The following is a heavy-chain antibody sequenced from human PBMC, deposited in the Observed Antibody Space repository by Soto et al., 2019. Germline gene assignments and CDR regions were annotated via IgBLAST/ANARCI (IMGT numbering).Heavy chain of an antibody. J-gene: IGHJ4*02. CDR1: GYSFTSYW. CDR2: IYPGDSDT. Sequence: GESLKISCKGSGYSFTSYWIGWVRQMSGKGLEWMGIIYPGDSDTRYSPSFQGQVIISVDKSISTANLQWSSLKASDTAMYCCARGRSCSGGSCYPAAFDYWGQGTLVTVSS. V-gene: IGHV5-51*01. CDR3: ARGRSCSGGSCYPAAFDY. D-gene: IGHD2-15*01.